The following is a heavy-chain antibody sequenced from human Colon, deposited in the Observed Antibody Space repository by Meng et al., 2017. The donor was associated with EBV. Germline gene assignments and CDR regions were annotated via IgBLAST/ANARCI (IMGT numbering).Heavy chain of an antibody. CDR3: ARDSGTYEIDY. V-gene: IGHV3-72*01. J-gene: IGHJ4*02. CDR2: IINKANSYST. D-gene: IGHD1-26*01. CDR1: WFTFSDSC. Sequence: EVQLVESGGALVKSIESLTLSCLVSWFTFSDSCMDWGGLGQGKGQELVWLIINKANSYSTDCAASVKGRFTVSRDDSKNSLFMQMNSLKTEDTAVYCCARDSGTYEIDYWGQGTLVTVSS.